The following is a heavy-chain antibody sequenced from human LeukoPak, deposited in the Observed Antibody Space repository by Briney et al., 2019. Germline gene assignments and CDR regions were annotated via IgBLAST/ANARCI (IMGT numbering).Heavy chain of an antibody. J-gene: IGHJ5*02. CDR3: ARYSGYSYGYDP. CDR2: INHSGST. D-gene: IGHD5-18*01. CDR1: GGSFSGYY. Sequence: SETLSLTCAVYGGSFSGYYWSWIRQPPGKGLEWIGEINHSGSTNYNPSLKSRVTISVDTSKNQFSLKLSSVTAADTAVYYCARYSGYSYGYDPWGQGTLVTVSS. V-gene: IGHV4-34*01.